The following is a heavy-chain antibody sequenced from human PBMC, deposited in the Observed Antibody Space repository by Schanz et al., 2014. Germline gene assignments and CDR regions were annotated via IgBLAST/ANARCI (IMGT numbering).Heavy chain of an antibody. CDR1: GFTFRSYS. Sequence: VQLVESGGGVVQFGRSLRLSCAASGFTFRSYSMNWVRQAPGKGLEWVSSISSSSSYIYYADSVKGRFTISRDNAKNSLYLQMNSLRAEDTAVYYCAREEGWGIAAAGAKRYCDGMDVWGQGTTVTVSS. CDR2: ISSSSSYI. J-gene: IGHJ6*02. CDR3: AREEGWGIAAAGAKRYCDGMDV. D-gene: IGHD6-13*01. V-gene: IGHV3-21*01.